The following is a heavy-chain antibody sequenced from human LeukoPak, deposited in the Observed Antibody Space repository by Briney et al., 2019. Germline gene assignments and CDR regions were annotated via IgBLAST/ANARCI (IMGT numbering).Heavy chain of an antibody. D-gene: IGHD5-12*01. J-gene: IGHJ4*02. CDR1: GGTSNTYA. CDR3: AKDMTPGYSGYDDYFDY. CDR2: IIPVFGSP. Sequence: SVKVSCKVSGGTSNTYAINWVRQAPGQGLEWMGGIIPVFGSPDYAQKFQDRVTITTDKSTKTVYMELSSLQAEDTALYYCAKDMTPGYSGYDDYFDYWGQGTLVTVSS. V-gene: IGHV1-69*05.